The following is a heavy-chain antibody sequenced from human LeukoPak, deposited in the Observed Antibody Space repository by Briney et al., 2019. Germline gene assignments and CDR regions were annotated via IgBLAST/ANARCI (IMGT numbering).Heavy chain of an antibody. CDR2: IIPIFGTA. D-gene: IGHD3-3*01. J-gene: IGHJ5*02. CDR3: AREGDRYDFWSGYNNWFDP. CDR1: GGTFSSYA. V-gene: IGHV1-69*13. Sequence: ASVKVSCKASGGTFSSYAISWVRQAPGQGLEWMGGIIPIFGTANYAQKFQGRVTITADESTSTAYMELSSLRSEDTAVYYCAREGDRYDFWSGYNNWFDPWGKETLVTVSS.